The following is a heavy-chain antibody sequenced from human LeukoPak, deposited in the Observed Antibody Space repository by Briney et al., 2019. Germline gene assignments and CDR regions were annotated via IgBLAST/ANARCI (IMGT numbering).Heavy chain of an antibody. CDR2: IWYDGSNK. D-gene: IGHD3-10*01. Sequence: GGSLRLSCAASGFTFSSYGMHWVRQAPGNGLEWVAVIWYDGSNKYYADSVKGRFTISRDNSKNTLYLQMNSLRAEDTAVYYCARAGVLLWLGSPAGFDPWGQGTLVTVSS. V-gene: IGHV3-33*01. CDR1: GFTFSSYG. J-gene: IGHJ5*02. CDR3: ARAGVLLWLGSPAGFDP.